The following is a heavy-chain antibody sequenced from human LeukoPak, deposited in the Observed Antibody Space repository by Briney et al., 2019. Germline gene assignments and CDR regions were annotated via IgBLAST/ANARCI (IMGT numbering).Heavy chain of an antibody. CDR1: GGTFSSYA. J-gene: IGHJ4*02. D-gene: IGHD3-16*02. Sequence: ASVKVSCKASGGTFSSYAISWVRQAPGQGLEWMGRIIPIFGTANYAQKFQGRVTITTDESTSTAYMELSSLRSEDTAVYYCARDSHPFYDYVWGSYRPFDYWGQETLVTLSS. CDR2: IIPIFGTA. V-gene: IGHV1-69*05. CDR3: ARDSHPFYDYVWGSYRPFDY.